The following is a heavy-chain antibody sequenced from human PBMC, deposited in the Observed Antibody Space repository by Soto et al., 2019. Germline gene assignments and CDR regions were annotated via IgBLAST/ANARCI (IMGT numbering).Heavy chain of an antibody. CDR2: VYRTGST. CDR1: GGSISTSNW. CDR3: ARARATVAAAASCDG. J-gene: IGHJ4*02. Sequence: QVQLQESGPGLVKPSGTLSLTCAVSGGSISTSNWWSRVRQPPGKGLEWIGEVYRTGSTNYNPSLESRLTXSXXXSEXQSSLKLTAVTAADTSVYYCARARATVAAAASCDGGGQGTLVTVSS. D-gene: IGHD2-15*01. V-gene: IGHV4-4*02.